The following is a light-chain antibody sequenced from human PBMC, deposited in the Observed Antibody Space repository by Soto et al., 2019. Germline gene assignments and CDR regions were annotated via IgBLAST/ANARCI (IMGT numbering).Light chain of an antibody. CDR3: EHCNDYSWN. V-gene: IGKV1-5*03. Sequence: DIHMPQSPSTLSASVGDRVTITCRASQSISIWLAWYQQKPGKAPNLLIYKTSSLDPGVPSRFSGSGCCTEFTLTISSLQPDYFATYDCEHCNDYSWNFGHGIKVEV. CDR1: QSISIW. J-gene: IGKJ1*01. CDR2: KTS.